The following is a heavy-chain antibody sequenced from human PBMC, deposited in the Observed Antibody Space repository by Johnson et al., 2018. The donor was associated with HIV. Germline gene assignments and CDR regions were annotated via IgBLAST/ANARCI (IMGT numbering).Heavy chain of an antibody. V-gene: IGHV3-9*01. CDR1: GFTFNDYA. D-gene: IGHD6-6*01. J-gene: IGHJ3*02. CDR2: ISWNSISI. Sequence: VQLVESGGGLVQPGRSLRLSCAASGFTFNDYAMHWVRQAPGKGLEWVSGISWNSISIGYADSVKGRFTISRDSAKNSLYLQMNSLRGEDTAVYYCAKVHSSSSNGFDIWGQGTMVTVSS. CDR3: AKVHSSSSNGFDI.